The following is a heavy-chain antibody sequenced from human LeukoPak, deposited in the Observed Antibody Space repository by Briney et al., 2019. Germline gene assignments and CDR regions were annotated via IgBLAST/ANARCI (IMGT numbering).Heavy chain of an antibody. Sequence: SETLSLTCAVYGGSFSGYHWTWIRQSPGKGLEWIGDIHPSGSTYYNPSLKSRLTISVDTSKNQFSLKLRSVTAADTAVYYCARGRHDITMIVVVMTSVSYYLDVWGKGTTVTVS. J-gene: IGHJ6*03. V-gene: IGHV4-34*01. CDR2: IHPSGST. D-gene: IGHD3-22*01. CDR1: GGSFSGYH. CDR3: ARGRHDITMIVVVMTSVSYYLDV.